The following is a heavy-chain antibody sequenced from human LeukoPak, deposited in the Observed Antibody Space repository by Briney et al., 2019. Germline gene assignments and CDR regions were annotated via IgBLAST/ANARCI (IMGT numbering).Heavy chain of an antibody. CDR2: IYTSGST. V-gene: IGHV4-61*02. CDR1: GGSISSGSYY. J-gene: IGHJ4*02. Sequence: SETLSLTCTVSGGSISSGSYYWSWIRQPAGKGLEWIGRIYTSGSTNYNPSLKSRVTISVDTSKNQFSLKLSSVTAADTAVYYCARVEWELRWRFFDYWGQGTLVTVSS. D-gene: IGHD1-26*01. CDR3: ARVEWELRWRFFDY.